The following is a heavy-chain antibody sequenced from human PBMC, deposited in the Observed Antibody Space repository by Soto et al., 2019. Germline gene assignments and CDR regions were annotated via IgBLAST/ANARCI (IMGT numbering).Heavy chain of an antibody. CDR3: ARDRWTSSSFDY. Sequence: PGGSLRLSCAASGFTFSSYSMNWVRQAPGKGLEWVSSISSSSSYIYYADSVKGRFTISRDNAKNSLHLQMNSLRAEDTAVYYCARDRWTSSSFDYWGQGTLVTVSS. J-gene: IGHJ4*02. D-gene: IGHD6-6*01. CDR1: GFTFSSYS. V-gene: IGHV3-21*01. CDR2: ISSSSSYI.